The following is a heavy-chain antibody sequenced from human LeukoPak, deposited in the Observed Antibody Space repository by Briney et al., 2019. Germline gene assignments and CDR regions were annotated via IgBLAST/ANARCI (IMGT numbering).Heavy chain of an antibody. CDR2: INPSSGGA. D-gene: IGHD6-13*01. V-gene: IGHV1-46*01. CDR1: GYTFTSYG. Sequence: ASVKVSCKASGYTFTSYGISWVRQAPGQGLEWMGIINPSSGGATYAQKFQGRVTMTRDTSTSTVYLELSSLRSEDTAVYYCARGYSSSWRDLFDYWGQGTLVTVSS. J-gene: IGHJ4*02. CDR3: ARGYSSSWRDLFDY.